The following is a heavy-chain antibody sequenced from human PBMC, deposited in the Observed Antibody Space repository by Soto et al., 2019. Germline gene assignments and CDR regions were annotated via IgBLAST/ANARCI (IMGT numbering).Heavy chain of an antibody. Sequence: PGGSLRLSCAASGFTFSSYSMNWVRQAPGEGVEWVSYISSSSSTIYYADSVKGRFTISRDNAKNSLYLQMNSLRDEDTAVYYCAREGSNLNWFDPWGQGTLVTVSS. CDR3: AREGSNLNWFDP. CDR1: GFTFSSYS. D-gene: IGHD4-4*01. V-gene: IGHV3-48*02. J-gene: IGHJ5*02. CDR2: ISSSSSTI.